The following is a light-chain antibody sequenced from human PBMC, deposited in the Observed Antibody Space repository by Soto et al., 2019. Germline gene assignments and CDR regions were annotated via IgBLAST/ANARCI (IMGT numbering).Light chain of an antibody. CDR2: EVN. Sequence: QSVLTRPASVSGSPGQSITISCTGTSSDVGGYNSVSWYQQHPGKAPTLMIYEVNNRPSGVSNRFSGSKSGNTASLTISGLQAEDEAHYYCNSYTSGSTYVFGTGTKLTVL. CDR1: SSDVGGYNS. V-gene: IGLV2-14*01. CDR3: NSYTSGSTYV. J-gene: IGLJ1*01.